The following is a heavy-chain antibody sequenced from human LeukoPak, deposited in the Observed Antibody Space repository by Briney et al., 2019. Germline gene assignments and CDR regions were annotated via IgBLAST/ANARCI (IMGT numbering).Heavy chain of an antibody. J-gene: IGHJ5*02. Sequence: GGSLRLSCAASGFTVSSNYMSWVRQAPGKGLEWVSVIYSGGSTYYADSVKGRFTISRDNSKNTLYLQMNSLRAEDTAVYYCAREIFTTVTTRCLDPWGQGTLVTVSS. D-gene: IGHD4-17*01. CDR1: GFTVSSNY. V-gene: IGHV3-66*01. CDR2: IYSGGST. CDR3: AREIFTTVTTRCLDP.